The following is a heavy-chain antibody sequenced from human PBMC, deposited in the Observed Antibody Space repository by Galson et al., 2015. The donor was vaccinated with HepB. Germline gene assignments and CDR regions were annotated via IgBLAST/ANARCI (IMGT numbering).Heavy chain of an antibody. D-gene: IGHD3-3*01. CDR1: GFTFSNYN. CDR2: ISCTSTYI. Sequence: SLRLSCAASGFTFSNYNMNWVRQAPGKGLEWVSYISCTSTYIYYADSVKGRFTISRDNAKNSLYLQMNSLRDEDTAVYYCARPMRRREFWSDYSVDAFDIWGQGTMVTVSS. CDR3: ARPMRRREFWSDYSVDAFDI. J-gene: IGHJ3*02. V-gene: IGHV3-21*01.